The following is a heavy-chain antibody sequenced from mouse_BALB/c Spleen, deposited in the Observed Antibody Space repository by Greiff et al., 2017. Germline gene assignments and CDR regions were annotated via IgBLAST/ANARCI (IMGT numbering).Heavy chain of an antibody. Sequence: EVKLMESGGGLVQPGGSRKLSCAASGFTFSSFGMHWVRQAPEKGLEWVAYISSGSSTIYYADTVKGRFTISRDKPKNTLFLQMTNLRSEDTAMYDCARRSWEGYFDYWGQGTTLTVSA. D-gene: IGHD4-1*01. CDR3: ARRSWEGYFDY. CDR1: GFTFSSFG. V-gene: IGHV5-17*02. J-gene: IGHJ2*01. CDR2: ISSGSSTI.